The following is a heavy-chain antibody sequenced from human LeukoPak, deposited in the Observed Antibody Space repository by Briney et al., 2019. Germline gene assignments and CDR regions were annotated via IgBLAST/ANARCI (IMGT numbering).Heavy chain of an antibody. CDR2: ISSSSSTI. D-gene: IGHD6-13*01. CDR3: ARGLAAAGTCSDY. J-gene: IGHJ4*02. CDR1: GFTFSSYS. V-gene: IGHV3-48*04. Sequence: GGSLRLSCAASGFTFSSYSMNWVRQAPGKGLEWVSYISSSSSTIYYADSVKGRFTISRDNAKNSLYLQMNSLRAEDTAVYYCARGLAAAGTCSDYWGQGTLVTVSS.